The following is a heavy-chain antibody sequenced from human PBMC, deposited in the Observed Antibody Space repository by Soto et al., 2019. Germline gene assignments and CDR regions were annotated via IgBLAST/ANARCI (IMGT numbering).Heavy chain of an antibody. J-gene: IGHJ4*02. V-gene: IGHV4-39*07. CDR2: INHSGST. D-gene: IGHD2-8*02. CDR1: GGSISSSSYY. Sequence: LSETLSLTCTVSGGSISSSSYYWGWIRQPPGKGLEWIGEINHSGSTNYNPSLKSRVTISVDTSKNQFSLKLTSVTAADTAVYYCARDKITGLFDYWGQGTLVTVSS. CDR3: ARDKITGLFDY.